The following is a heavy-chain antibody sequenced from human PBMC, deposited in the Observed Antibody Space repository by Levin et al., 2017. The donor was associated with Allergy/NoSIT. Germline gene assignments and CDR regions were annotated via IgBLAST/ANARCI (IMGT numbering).Heavy chain of an antibody. CDR3: ARETLSGSSGPLDY. Sequence: GGSLRLSCAASGFTFSSYAINWVRQAPGKGLEWVAVISYDDGSQRYYADSVKGRFTISRDNSRNTLYLQMNSLRADGTGVYYGARETLSGSSGPLDYWGQGTLVTVSS. J-gene: IGHJ4*02. CDR2: ISYDDGSQR. CDR1: GFTFSSYA. D-gene: IGHD3-22*01. V-gene: IGHV3-30-3*01.